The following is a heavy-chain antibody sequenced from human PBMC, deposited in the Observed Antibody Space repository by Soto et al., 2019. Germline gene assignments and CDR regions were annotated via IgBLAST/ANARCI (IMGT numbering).Heavy chain of an antibody. D-gene: IGHD6-13*01. CDR1: GGSISSYY. CDR2: ISYSGST. V-gene: IGHV4-59*08. Sequence: SETLSLTCTVSGGSISSYYWSWIRQPPGKGLEWIGYISYSGSTNYNPSLKSRVTISIDRSKNQFSLKLSSVTAADTAVYYCARHIITAAPMGSWGQGTLVTXSS. J-gene: IGHJ5*02. CDR3: ARHIITAAPMGS.